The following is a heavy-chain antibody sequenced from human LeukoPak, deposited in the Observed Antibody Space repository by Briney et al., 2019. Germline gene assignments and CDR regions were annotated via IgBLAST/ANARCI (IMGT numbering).Heavy chain of an antibody. Sequence: SETLSLTCAVYGGSFSTYYWSWIRQPPGKGLEWIGDIYHTGSTTYSPSLKSRVTISVDTSKKQFSLSLTSVTAADTAVYYCAKSNGYGLVDIWGQGTMVTDSS. CDR2: IYHTGST. J-gene: IGHJ3*02. V-gene: IGHV4-34*01. CDR3: AKSNGYGLVDI. CDR1: GGSFSTYY. D-gene: IGHD3-10*01.